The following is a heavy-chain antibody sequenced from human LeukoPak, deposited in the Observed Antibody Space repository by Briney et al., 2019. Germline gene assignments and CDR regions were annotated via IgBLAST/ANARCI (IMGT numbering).Heavy chain of an antibody. CDR3: ARPVAGDGTAAAQFDY. Sequence: ASVKVSCKASGYTFTGDYMHWVRQAPGQGLEWMGWINPNSGGTNYAQKFQGRITMTRDTSISTAYMELSRLRSDDTAVYYCARPVAGDGTAAAQFDYWGQGTLVTVSS. V-gene: IGHV1-2*02. CDR1: GYTFTGDY. CDR2: INPNSGGT. J-gene: IGHJ4*02. D-gene: IGHD6-13*01.